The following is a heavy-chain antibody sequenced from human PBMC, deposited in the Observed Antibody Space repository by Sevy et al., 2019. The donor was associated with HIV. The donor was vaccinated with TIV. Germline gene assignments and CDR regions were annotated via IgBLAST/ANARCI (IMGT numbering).Heavy chain of an antibody. CDR1: GFTFSTYT. D-gene: IGHD4-17*01. J-gene: IGHJ4*02. CDR3: ARDLPPSATTVAHFDY. V-gene: IGHV3-21*01. CDR2: ISGFSSYI. Sequence: GGSLRLSCAVSGFTFSTYTMNWGRQAPGKGLEWVSSISGFSSYIYYAYSVKGRFTISRDNAKNSLYLQMNSLRVEDTAVYYCARDLPPSATTVAHFDYWGRGTLVTVSS.